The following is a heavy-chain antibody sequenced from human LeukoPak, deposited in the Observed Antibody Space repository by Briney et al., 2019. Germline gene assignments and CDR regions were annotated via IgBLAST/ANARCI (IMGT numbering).Heavy chain of an antibody. CDR3: ASDYGGNSGLFDC. J-gene: IGHJ4*02. Sequence: SETLSLTCTVSGGSISSYYWSWIRQPPGKGLEWIGYIYYSGSTNYNPSLKSRVSISVDTSKNQFSLKLSSVTAADTAVYYCASDYGGNSGLFDCWGQGTLVTVSS. V-gene: IGHV4-59*01. CDR2: IYYSGST. D-gene: IGHD4-23*01. CDR1: GGSISSYY.